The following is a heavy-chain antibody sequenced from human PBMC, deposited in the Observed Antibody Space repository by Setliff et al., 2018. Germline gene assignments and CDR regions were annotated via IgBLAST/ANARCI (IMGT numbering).Heavy chain of an antibody. V-gene: IGHV1-18*01. D-gene: IGHD3-22*01. J-gene: IGHJ3*02. CDR2: ISAYNGNT. CDR1: GYTFSTYG. CDR3: ARGKIRITMIVVPTGGAFDI. Sequence: ASVKVSCKDSGYTFSTYGISWVRQAPGQGLEWMGWISAYNGNTNYAQRFQGRVTMTTDTSTSTAYMELRSLRSDDTAVYYCARGKIRITMIVVPTGGAFDIWGQGTMVTVSS.